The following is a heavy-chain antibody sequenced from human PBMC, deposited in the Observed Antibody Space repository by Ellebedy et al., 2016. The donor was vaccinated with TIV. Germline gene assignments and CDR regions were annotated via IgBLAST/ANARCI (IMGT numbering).Heavy chain of an antibody. CDR3: ARTEKGTFYFDY. D-gene: IGHD2/OR15-2a*01. CDR1: GFIFSNYW. J-gene: IGHJ4*02. CDR2: IYRDGSGT. V-gene: IGHV3-74*01. Sequence: PGGSLRLSCGASGFIFSNYWMHWVRQAPGKGLVWVSRIYRDGSGTDYADSVKGRFTVSRDNAENSLYLQMDSLRAEDTAVYYCARTEKGTFYFDYWGQGTLVTVSS.